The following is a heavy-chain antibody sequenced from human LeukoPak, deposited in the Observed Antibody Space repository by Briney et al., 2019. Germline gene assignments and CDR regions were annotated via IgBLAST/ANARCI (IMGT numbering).Heavy chain of an antibody. CDR1: GGTFSSYA. J-gene: IGHJ4*02. Sequence: SVKVSCKATGGTFSSYAISWVRQAPGQGLEWMGGIIPIFGTANYAQKFQGRVTITADESTSTAYMELSSLRSEDTAVYYCARDQYYYDSSGYYYGRGGYVDYWGQGTLVTVSS. CDR2: IIPIFGTA. V-gene: IGHV1-69*13. CDR3: ARDQYYYDSSGYYYGRGGYVDY. D-gene: IGHD3-22*01.